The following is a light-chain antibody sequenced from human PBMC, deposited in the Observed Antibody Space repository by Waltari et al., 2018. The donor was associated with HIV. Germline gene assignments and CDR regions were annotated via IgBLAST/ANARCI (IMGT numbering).Light chain of an antibody. CDR2: YDN. Sequence: SYGVSQPPSVSVAPGQTAAITCGGNNIGSLSVHWYQQRPGQAPVLVIPYDNDRPSGIPERFSGSSSGNTATLTIRGVEAGDEADYYCQVWDSSSDHVLFGGGTKLTVL. CDR3: QVWDSSSDHVL. CDR1: NIGSLS. V-gene: IGLV3-21*04. J-gene: IGLJ2*01.